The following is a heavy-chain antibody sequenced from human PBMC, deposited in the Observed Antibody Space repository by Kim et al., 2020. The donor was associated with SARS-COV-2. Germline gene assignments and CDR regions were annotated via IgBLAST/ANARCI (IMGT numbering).Heavy chain of an antibody. CDR2: IYHSGST. CDR1: GGSISSGGYS. Sequence: SETLSLTCAVSGGSISSGGYSWSWIRQPPGKGLEWIGYIYHSGSTYYNPSLKSRVTISVDRSKNQFSLKLSSVTAADTAVYYCARRHDYGDYWPPGYYF. V-gene: IGHV4-30-2*01. D-gene: IGHD4-17*01. J-gene: IGHJ4*01. CDR3: ARRHDYGDYWPPGYYF.